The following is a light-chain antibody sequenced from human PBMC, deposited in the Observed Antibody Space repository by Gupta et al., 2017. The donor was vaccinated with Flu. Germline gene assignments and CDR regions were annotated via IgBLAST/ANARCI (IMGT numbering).Light chain of an antibody. CDR3: GTWDSSLNAFV. CDR2: END. CDR1: ISNIGNNY. Sequence: KVTISCSGTISNIGNNYLSWYLHLPGTAPKVLIYENDKRPSGISDRFSGSKSGTSATLGIAGLQTGDEADYYCGTWDSSLNAFVFGGGTRLTFL. V-gene: IGLV1-51*02. J-gene: IGLJ2*01.